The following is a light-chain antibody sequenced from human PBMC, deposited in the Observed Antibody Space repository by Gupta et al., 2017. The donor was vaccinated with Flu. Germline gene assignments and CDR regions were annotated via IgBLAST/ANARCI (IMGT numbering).Light chain of an antibody. CDR2: GAS. Sequence: EIVFTQSPGTLSLSPGSRVTLSCRASQSVSSSYLAWYQHKPGQAPRLLIYGASSRATGIPDRFSAYESGTDFTLTISRLEPEDFAVYYCQQYGSAPITFGQGTRLEIK. V-gene: IGKV3-20*01. CDR1: QSVSSSY. CDR3: QQYGSAPIT. J-gene: IGKJ5*01.